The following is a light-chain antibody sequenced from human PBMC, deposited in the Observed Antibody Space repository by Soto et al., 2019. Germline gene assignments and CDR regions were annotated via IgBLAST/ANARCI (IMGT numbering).Light chain of an antibody. J-gene: IGKJ1*01. CDR2: DDS. CDR3: QQFIDGWT. Sequence: IQMTQSPSTLSASIGDRVTITCRASQSINNRLPWYQQMPGKAHNLLIYDDSSFESGVPSNFSGSGSETELTITFSSLQLDDFATYYCQQFIDGWTFGQGTKVEI. V-gene: IGKV1-5*01. CDR1: QSINNR.